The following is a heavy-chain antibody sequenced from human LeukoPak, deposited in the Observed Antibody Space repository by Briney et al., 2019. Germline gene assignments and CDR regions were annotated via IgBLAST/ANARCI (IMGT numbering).Heavy chain of an antibody. CDR1: GFTFSSYS. CDR2: ISSSSSDI. Sequence: PGGSLRLSCAASGFTFSSYSMNWVRQAPGKGLEWVSCISSSSSDIYYADSVKGRFNISRDNAKKSLYLQMNSLRVEDTAIYYCARRQWTAFDVWGQGTMVTVSS. V-gene: IGHV3-21*01. J-gene: IGHJ3*01. D-gene: IGHD6-19*01. CDR3: ARRQWTAFDV.